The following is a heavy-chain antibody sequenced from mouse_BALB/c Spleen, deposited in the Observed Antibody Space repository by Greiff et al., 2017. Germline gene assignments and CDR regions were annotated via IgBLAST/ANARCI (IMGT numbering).Heavy chain of an antibody. CDR1: GYSITSDYA. V-gene: IGHV3-2*02. CDR3: ARGGNYDYAMDY. CDR2: ISYSGST. J-gene: IGHJ4*01. Sequence: VQLLQSGPGLVKPSQSLSLTCTVTGYSITSDYAWNWIRQFPGNKLEWMGYISYSGSTSYNPSLKSRISITRDTSKNQFFLQLNSVTTEDTATYYCARGGNYDYAMDYWGQGTSVTVSA. D-gene: IGHD2-1*01.